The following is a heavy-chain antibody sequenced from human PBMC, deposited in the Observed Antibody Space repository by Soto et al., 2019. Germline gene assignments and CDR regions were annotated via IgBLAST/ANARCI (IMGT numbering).Heavy chain of an antibody. CDR1: GFTFSSYG. J-gene: IGHJ6*02. CDR2: IWYDGSNK. CDR3: ARDVARFGELGASGGMDV. V-gene: IGHV3-33*01. D-gene: IGHD3-10*01. Sequence: VQLVESGGGVVQPGRSLRLSCAASGFTFSSYGMHWVRQAPGKGLEWVAVIWYDGSNKYYADSVKGRFTISRDNSKNTLYLQMNSLRAEDTAVYYCARDVARFGELGASGGMDVWGQGTTVTVSS.